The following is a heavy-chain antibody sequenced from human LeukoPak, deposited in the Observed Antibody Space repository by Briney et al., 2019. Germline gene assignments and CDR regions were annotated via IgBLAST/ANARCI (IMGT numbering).Heavy chain of an antibody. CDR3: ARFGGDRYYFDY. D-gene: IGHD2-21*02. J-gene: IGHJ4*02. Sequence: GASVKVSCKASGYTFTSYYMHWVRQAPGQGLEWMGWINPNSGGTNYAQKLQGRVTMTTDTSTSTAYMELRSLRSDDTAVYYCARFGGDRYYFDYWGQGTLVTVSS. CDR1: GYTFTSYY. CDR2: INPNSGGT. V-gene: IGHV1-2*02.